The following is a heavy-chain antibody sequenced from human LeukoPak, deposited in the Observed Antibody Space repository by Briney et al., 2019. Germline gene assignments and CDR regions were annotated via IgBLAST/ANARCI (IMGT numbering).Heavy chain of an antibody. D-gene: IGHD1-26*01. Sequence: GGSLRLSCAASGFTFSSYGMHWVRQAPGKGLEWVTFIRYDGSNKFYADSVKGRFTTSRYNAKNSLYLQMNSLRADDTAVYYCAGAYSGRYGLGYYYMDVWGKGTTVTISS. CDR2: IRYDGSNK. V-gene: IGHV3-30*02. CDR1: GFTFSSYG. J-gene: IGHJ6*03. CDR3: AGAYSGRYGLGYYYMDV.